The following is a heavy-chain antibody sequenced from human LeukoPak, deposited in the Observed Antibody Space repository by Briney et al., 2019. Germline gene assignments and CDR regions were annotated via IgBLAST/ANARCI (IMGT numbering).Heavy chain of an antibody. CDR2: INPSSGST. J-gene: IGHJ3*02. V-gene: IGHV1-46*01. CDR1: VYTLTSNY. CDR3: AREGPLTIWYGHDAFDI. D-gene: IGHD3-3*01. Sequence: ASVKVSCKASVYTLTSNYMHWVRQAPGQGLEWMGVINPSSGSTSYAQKFQGRVTMTRDTSTSTVYMELSSLRSEDTAVYYCAREGPLTIWYGHDAFDIWGQGTMVTVSS.